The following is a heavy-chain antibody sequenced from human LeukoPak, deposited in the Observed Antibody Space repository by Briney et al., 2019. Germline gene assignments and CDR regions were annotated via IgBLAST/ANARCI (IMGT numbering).Heavy chain of an antibody. CDR3: AGKDYYGSGSFFY. CDR1: GGSISSSNW. V-gene: IGHV4-4*02. J-gene: IGHJ4*02. CDR2: IYHNGST. D-gene: IGHD3-10*01. Sequence: SGTLSLTCAVSGGSISSSNWWSWVRQPPGKGLEWIGEIYHNGSTNYNPSLKSRVTISVDKSKNQFSLNLSSVSAADTAVYYCAGKDYYGSGSFFYWGQGTLVTVSS.